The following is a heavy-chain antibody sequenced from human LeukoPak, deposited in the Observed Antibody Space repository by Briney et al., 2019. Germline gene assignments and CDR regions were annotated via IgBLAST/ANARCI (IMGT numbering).Heavy chain of an antibody. CDR2: ISSSSSFI. CDR3: ARSPWGFSSSWYFGR. Sequence: GGSLRLSCEVSGFTFSSYGMSWVRQAPGKGLEWVATISSSSSFIFYADSMKGRFTISRDNAKNSLFLQMNNLRAEDTAVYFCARSPWGFSSSWYFGRWGQGTLVIVSS. D-gene: IGHD6-13*01. CDR1: GFTFSSYG. J-gene: IGHJ1*01. V-gene: IGHV3-21*06.